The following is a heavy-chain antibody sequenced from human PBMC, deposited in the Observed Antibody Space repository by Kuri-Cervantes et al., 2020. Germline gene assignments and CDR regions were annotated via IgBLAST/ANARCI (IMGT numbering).Heavy chain of an antibody. J-gene: IGHJ4*03. Sequence: GGSLRLSCKGSGYSFTSYWIGWVRQMPGKGLEWMGIIYPGDSDTRYSPSFQGQVTISADKSISTAYLQWSSLKASDTAMYYCARHSYYGSGSYSAPFDYWGQGTTVTVSS. D-gene: IGHD3-10*01. CDR1: GYSFTSYW. CDR2: IYPGDSDT. CDR3: ARHSYYGSGSYSAPFDY. V-gene: IGHV5-51*01.